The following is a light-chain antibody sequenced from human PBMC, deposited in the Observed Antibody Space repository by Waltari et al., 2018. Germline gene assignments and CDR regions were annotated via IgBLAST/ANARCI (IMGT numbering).Light chain of an antibody. Sequence: QSALTQPASVSGSPGQSITLSCTGTSSDVGGYTYVSWYQQHPGKAPKLMIYEVRNRPSGVSNRFSGSKSCNTASLTISGLQAEDEADYYCSSYTSSSTWVFGGGTKLTVL. CDR3: SSYTSSSTWV. CDR1: SSDVGGYTY. V-gene: IGLV2-14*01. J-gene: IGLJ3*02. CDR2: EVR.